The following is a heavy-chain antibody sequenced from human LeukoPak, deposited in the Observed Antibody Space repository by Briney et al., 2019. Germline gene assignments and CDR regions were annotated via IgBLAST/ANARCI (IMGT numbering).Heavy chain of an antibody. J-gene: IGHJ3*02. V-gene: IGHV4-4*02. CDR2: IYHSGST. D-gene: IGHD3-3*01. CDR3: AREMGISGSGGALDI. Sequence: SGTLSLTCAVSGGSISSSNWWSWVRQPPGKGLEGIGEIYHSGSTNYNPSLKRRVTISVDKSKNQFSLKLSSVTASDTATYYCAREMGISGSGGALDIWGQGTKVTVSS. CDR1: GGSISSSNW.